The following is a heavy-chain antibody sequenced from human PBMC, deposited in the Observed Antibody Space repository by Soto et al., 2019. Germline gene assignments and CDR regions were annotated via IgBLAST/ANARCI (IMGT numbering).Heavy chain of an antibody. CDR3: ARDYYRFNSGYGFSMDV. V-gene: IGHV3-30-3*01. D-gene: IGHD5-12*01. CDR2: ISYDGSNK. J-gene: IGHJ6*02. Sequence: QVQLVESWGGVVQPGRSLRLSCAASGFTFSSYAMHWVRQAPGKGLEWVAVISYDGSNKYYADSVKGRFTISRDNSKNTLYLQMNSLRAEVTAVYYCARDYYRFNSGYGFSMDVWGQGTTVTVSS. CDR1: GFTFSSYA.